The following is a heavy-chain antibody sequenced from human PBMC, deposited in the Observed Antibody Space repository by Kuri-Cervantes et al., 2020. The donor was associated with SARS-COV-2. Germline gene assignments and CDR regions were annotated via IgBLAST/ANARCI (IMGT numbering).Heavy chain of an antibody. Sequence: LSLTCAASGFTFSSYAMHWVRQAPGKGLEWVAVISYDGSDKYYADSVKGRFTISRDNSKNTLYLQMNSLRAEDTAVYYCATTYPGEWLPLAYWGQGNLV. CDR1: GFTFSSYA. CDR3: ATTYPGEWLPLAY. D-gene: IGHD3-10*01. CDR2: ISYDGSDK. V-gene: IGHV3-30-3*01. J-gene: IGHJ4*02.